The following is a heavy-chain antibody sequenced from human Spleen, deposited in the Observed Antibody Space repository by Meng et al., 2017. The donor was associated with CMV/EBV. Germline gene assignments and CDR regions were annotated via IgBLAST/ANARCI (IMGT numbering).Heavy chain of an antibody. J-gene: IGHJ4*02. CDR3: VREYSGSYFRN. D-gene: IGHD1-26*01. CDR1: GFTFTKYA. CDR2: IHSGDRT. V-gene: IGHV3-66*02. Sequence: GESLKISCAASGFTFTKYAMSWVRLAPGKGLEWVSVIHSGDRTWYADSVKGRFTISRDNSKNTLHLQMNSLRAEDTAVYYCVREYSGSYFRNWGQGTLVTVSS.